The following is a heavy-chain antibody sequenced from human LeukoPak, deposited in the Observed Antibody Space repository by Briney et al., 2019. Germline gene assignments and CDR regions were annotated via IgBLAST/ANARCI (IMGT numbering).Heavy chain of an antibody. J-gene: IGHJ6*02. V-gene: IGHV6-1*01. CDR1: GDSVSSNSSA. CDR3: AGINDFWSGPTLDV. D-gene: IGHD3-3*01. CDR2: TYYRSKWYN. Sequence: SQTLSLTCAISGDSVSSNSSACNWIRQSPSRGLEWLGRTYYRSKWYNDYAVSVKSRITINPDTSKNQFSLKLNSVTAADTAVYYCAGINDFWSGPTLDVWGQGTTVTVSS.